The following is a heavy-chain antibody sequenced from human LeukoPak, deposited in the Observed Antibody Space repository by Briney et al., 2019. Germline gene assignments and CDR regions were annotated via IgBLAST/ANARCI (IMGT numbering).Heavy chain of an antibody. V-gene: IGHV3-30*02. CDR3: AKDRAGTIHYYYMDV. J-gene: IGHJ6*03. CDR2: IRYDGSNK. CDR1: GFTFSSYG. Sequence: GGSLRLSCAASGFTFSSYGMHWVRQAPGKGLEWVAFIRYDGSNKYYADSVKGRFTISRDNAKNSLYLQMNSLRAEDTALYYCAKDRAGTIHYYYMDVWGKGTTVTISS. D-gene: IGHD1-1*01.